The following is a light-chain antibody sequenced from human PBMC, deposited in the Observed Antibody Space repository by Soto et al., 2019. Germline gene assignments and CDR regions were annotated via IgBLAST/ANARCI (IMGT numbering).Light chain of an antibody. Sequence: DIQMTQSPSTLSASVGDRVTITCRASQSISSWLAWYQQKPGKAPKLLIYKASSLESGVPSRFSGSGSXXXFTLTISSLQPDDFATYYCQQYNSYPTFGQGTKVEIK. V-gene: IGKV1-5*03. CDR3: QQYNSYPT. CDR1: QSISSW. CDR2: KAS. J-gene: IGKJ1*01.